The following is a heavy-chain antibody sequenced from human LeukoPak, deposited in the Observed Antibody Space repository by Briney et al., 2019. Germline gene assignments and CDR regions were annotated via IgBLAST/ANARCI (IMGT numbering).Heavy chain of an antibody. Sequence: SETLSLTCTVSGGSISTYYWNWIRQPPGRGLEWIGYIYHSGSTNYNPSLQSRVTISVDTSKNQFSLNLNSVTAADTAVYYCARGGAARLHFQNWGQGTLVTVSS. D-gene: IGHD6-6*01. CDR1: GGSISTYY. CDR2: IYHSGST. J-gene: IGHJ1*01. CDR3: ARGGAARLHFQN. V-gene: IGHV4-59*01.